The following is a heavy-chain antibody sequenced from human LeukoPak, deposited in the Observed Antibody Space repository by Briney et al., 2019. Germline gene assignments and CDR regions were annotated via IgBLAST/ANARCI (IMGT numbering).Heavy chain of an antibody. V-gene: IGHV4-39*07. J-gene: IGHJ5*02. CDR3: ARTSDYSDSSGYYFPNWFDL. Sequence: PSETLSLTCTVSGGSISSSTYYWGWIRQPPGKGLEWIGSMYNSGSTYYNPSLKSRVTISVDTSKNQFSLKLSSVTAADTAVYYCARTSDYSDSSGYYFPNWFDLWGPGTLVTVSS. CDR1: GGSISSSTYY. D-gene: IGHD3-22*01. CDR2: MYNSGST.